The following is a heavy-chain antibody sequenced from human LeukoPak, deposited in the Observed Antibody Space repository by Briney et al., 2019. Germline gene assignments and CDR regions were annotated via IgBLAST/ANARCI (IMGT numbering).Heavy chain of an antibody. Sequence: TSETLSLTCTVSGGSISSYNWSWIRQPPGKGLEWIGYIYYSGSTNYNPSLKSRVTISVDTSKNQCSLKLSSVTAADTAVYYCARSTRRGSYPFDYWGQGTLVTVSS. J-gene: IGHJ4*02. CDR3: ARSTRRGSYPFDY. D-gene: IGHD1-26*01. CDR1: GGSISSYN. CDR2: IYYSGST. V-gene: IGHV4-59*01.